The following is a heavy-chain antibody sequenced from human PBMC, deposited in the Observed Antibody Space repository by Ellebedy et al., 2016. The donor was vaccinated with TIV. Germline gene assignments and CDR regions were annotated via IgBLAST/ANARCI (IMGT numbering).Heavy chain of an antibody. CDR2: IWYDGSNK. CDR1: GFTFSSYA. D-gene: IGHD3-22*01. V-gene: IGHV3-30-3*01. CDR3: ARSFYYNSSDYVNNWFDP. Sequence: PGGSLRLSCAASGFTFSSYAMTWVRQAPGKGLEWVAVIWYDGSNKYYADSVKGRVTISRDNSKNTLYLQMNSLRAEDTAVYFCARSFYYNSSDYVNNWFDPWGQGTLVTVSS. J-gene: IGHJ5*02.